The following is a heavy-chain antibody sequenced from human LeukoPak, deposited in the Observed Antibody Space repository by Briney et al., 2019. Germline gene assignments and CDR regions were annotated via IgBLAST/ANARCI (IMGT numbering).Heavy chain of an antibody. Sequence: ASVKVSCKASGGTFSSYAISWVRQAPGQGLEWMGGIIPIFGTANYAQKFQGRVTITTDESTSTAYMELSSLRSEDTAVYYCARAGNIVVVPAVRQGWFDPWGQGTLVTVSS. CDR1: GGTFSSYA. V-gene: IGHV1-69*05. J-gene: IGHJ5*02. CDR3: ARAGNIVVVPAVRQGWFDP. D-gene: IGHD2-2*01. CDR2: IIPIFGTA.